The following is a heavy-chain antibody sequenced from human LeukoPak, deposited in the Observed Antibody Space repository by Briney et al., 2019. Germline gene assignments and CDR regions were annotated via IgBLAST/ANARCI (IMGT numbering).Heavy chain of an antibody. CDR1: GFTLSTYA. D-gene: IGHD3-10*01. V-gene: IGHV3-23*01. Sequence: PGGSLRLSCTASGFTLSTYAMNWVRQAPGKGLEWVSSISHSGDTSDYADSVKGRFTISRDNSKNTLYLQMSSLRAEDTAIYYCAKSGGVSSASGTYSFDSWGQGTLVTVSS. CDR2: ISHSGDTS. J-gene: IGHJ4*02. CDR3: AKSGGVSSASGTYSFDS.